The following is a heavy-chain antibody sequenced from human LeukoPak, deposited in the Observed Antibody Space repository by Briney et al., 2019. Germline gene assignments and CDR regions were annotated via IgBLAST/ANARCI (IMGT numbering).Heavy chain of an antibody. CDR3: ARDQGELTFDY. CDR2: INPNSGGT. D-gene: IGHD1-26*01. Sequence: ASVKVSCKASGYTFTGYYMHWVRQPPGQGLERMGWINPNSGGTNYAQKFQGRVTMTRDTSISTAYMELSRLRSDDTAVYYCARDQGELTFDYWGQGTLVTVSS. V-gene: IGHV1-2*02. CDR1: GYTFTGYY. J-gene: IGHJ4*02.